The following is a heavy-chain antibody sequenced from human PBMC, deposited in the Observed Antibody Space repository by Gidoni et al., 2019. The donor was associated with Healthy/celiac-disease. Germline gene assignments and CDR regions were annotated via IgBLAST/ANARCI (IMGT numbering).Heavy chain of an antibody. CDR2: IRGSGGST. J-gene: IGHJ4*02. Sequence: EVQLLESGGGLVQPGGSLRLSCAASGFTFSSYAMSWVRQAPGKGLEWVSAIRGSGGSTYYADSVKGRFTISRDNSKNTLYLQMNSLRAEDTAVYYCAKAPVRYGDCFDYWGQGTLVTVSS. V-gene: IGHV3-23*01. D-gene: IGHD4-17*01. CDR1: GFTFSSYA. CDR3: AKAPVRYGDCFDY.